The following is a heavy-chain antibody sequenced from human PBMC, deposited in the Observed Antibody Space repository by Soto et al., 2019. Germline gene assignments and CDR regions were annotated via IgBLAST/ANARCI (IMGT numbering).Heavy chain of an antibody. Sequence: ASVKVSCKASGYTFTSYAMHWVRQAPGQRLEWMGWINAGNGNTKYSQKFQGRVTITRDTSASTAYMELSSLRSEDTAVYYCARTLGRGVITPYYYYGMDVWGQGTTVTVSS. CDR1: GYTFTSYA. D-gene: IGHD3-10*01. CDR3: ARTLGRGVITPYYYYGMDV. V-gene: IGHV1-3*01. CDR2: INAGNGNT. J-gene: IGHJ6*02.